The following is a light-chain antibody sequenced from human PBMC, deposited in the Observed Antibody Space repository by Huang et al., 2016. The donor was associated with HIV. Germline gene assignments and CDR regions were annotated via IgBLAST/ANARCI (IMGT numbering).Light chain of an antibody. CDR2: AAS. Sequence: DIQMTQSPSSLSASVGDRVTITCRASQDIRNLLAWYQQKPGKAPEVLRYAASRSQSGVPPRFSGSGSGTDYTLTISSLQPEDFATYHCQQYYNTPPTFGQGTKVENK. J-gene: IGKJ1*01. V-gene: IGKV1-NL1*01. CDR1: QDIRNL. CDR3: QQYYNTPPT.